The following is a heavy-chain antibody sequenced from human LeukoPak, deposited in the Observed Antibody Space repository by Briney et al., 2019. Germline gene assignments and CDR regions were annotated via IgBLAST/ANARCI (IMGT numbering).Heavy chain of an antibody. D-gene: IGHD3-3*01. V-gene: IGHV3-23*01. CDR3: AKKIGEFFDY. Sequence: PGGSLRLSCAAHGFTPMCAAMTTVPQAPGKGLEWVSAISGSGTSTFYADFVKGRFTMSRDNSKNTLYLQMNSLRAEDTAVYYCAKKIGEFFDYWGQGNLVTVSS. CDR2: ISGSGTST. J-gene: IGHJ4*02. CDR1: GFTPMCAA.